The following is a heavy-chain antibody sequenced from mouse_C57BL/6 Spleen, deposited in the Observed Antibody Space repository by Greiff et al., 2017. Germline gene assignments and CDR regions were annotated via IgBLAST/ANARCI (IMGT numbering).Heavy chain of an antibody. CDR3: ARGRGSSGENFDY. J-gene: IGHJ2*01. Sequence: VQLKESVAELVRPGASVKLSCTASGFNIKNTYMHWVKQRPEQGLEWIGRIDPANGNTKYAPKFQGKATITADTSSNTAYLQLSSLTSEDTAIYYCARGRGSSGENFDYWGQGTTLTVSS. CDR1: GFNIKNTY. D-gene: IGHD1-1*01. CDR2: IDPANGNT. V-gene: IGHV14-3*01.